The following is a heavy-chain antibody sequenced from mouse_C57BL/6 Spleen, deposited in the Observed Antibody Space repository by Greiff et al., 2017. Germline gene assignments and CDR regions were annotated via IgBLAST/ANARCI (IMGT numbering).Heavy chain of an antibody. D-gene: IGHD2-3*01. CDR2: IDPEAGDP. Sequence: VQLQQSGAELVRPGASVKLSCTASGFNIKDYYMHWVKQRPEQGLAWIGRIDPEAGDPKYAPKFQGKATMTSETSTNTAYLQLSSLTTEDTAVNYSTTSDGSECMDDWGQGTTVTVSS. CDR1: GFNIKDYY. J-gene: IGHJ4*01. CDR3: TTSDGSECMDD. V-gene: IGHV14-1*01.